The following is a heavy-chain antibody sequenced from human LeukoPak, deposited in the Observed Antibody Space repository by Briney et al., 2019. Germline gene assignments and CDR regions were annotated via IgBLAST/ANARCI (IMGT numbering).Heavy chain of an antibody. CDR1: GGSISSYY. CDR2: IYYSGST. V-gene: IGHV4-59*08. J-gene: IGHJ3*02. CDR3: ARHLAAAGTANHPHDAFDI. D-gene: IGHD6-13*01. Sequence: SETLSLTCTVSGGSISSYYWSWIRQPPGKGLEWIGYIYYSGSTNYNPSLKSRVTISVDTSKNQFSLKLSSVTAADTAVYYCARHLAAAGTANHPHDAFDIWGQGTMVTVSS.